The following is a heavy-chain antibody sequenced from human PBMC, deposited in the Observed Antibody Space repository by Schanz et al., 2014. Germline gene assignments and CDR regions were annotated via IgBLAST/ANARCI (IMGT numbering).Heavy chain of an antibody. CDR1: GGSISSGTYY. V-gene: IGHV4-61*02. D-gene: IGHD3-9*01. J-gene: IGHJ4*02. CDR3: ARQFYDILTGYWFPYYFDY. Sequence: QVQLQESGPGLVKPSQTLSLTCIVSGGSISSGTYYWSWLRQPAGKGLEWIGRIYTSGSTNYNPSLKSRVTISLDPSKNQFSLKLSSVPAADTAVYYCARQFYDILTGYWFPYYFDYWGQGTLVTVSS. CDR2: IYTSGST.